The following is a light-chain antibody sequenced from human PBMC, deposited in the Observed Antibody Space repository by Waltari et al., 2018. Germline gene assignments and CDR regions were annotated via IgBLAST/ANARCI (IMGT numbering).Light chain of an antibody. V-gene: IGLV1-44*01. Sequence: QSVLTQPPSASGTPGSRVTMSCSGGSSNIGTNTVNWYQQLPGTAPKLLIYSNNQRPSGVPDRFSGSKSGTSASLAISGLQSEDEAIYYCAAWDDSLIGPVFGGGTRLTVL. CDR2: SNN. J-gene: IGLJ3*02. CDR3: AAWDDSLIGPV. CDR1: SSNIGTNT.